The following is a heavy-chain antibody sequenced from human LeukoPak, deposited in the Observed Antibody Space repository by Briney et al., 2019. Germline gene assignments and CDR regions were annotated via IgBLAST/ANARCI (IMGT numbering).Heavy chain of an antibody. V-gene: IGHV3-7*01. CDR3: AGGSTSGLLDY. J-gene: IGHJ4*03. CDR2: IKQDGREK. D-gene: IGHD6-6*01. Sequence: GGPLRLSCAASGFAFSSYWMSGVRKAPGKGLEGVANIKQDGREKYYVDSVKGRFTISRDNAKNSLYLQMNSLRAEDTAVYYCAGGSTSGLLDYWGQGTTVTVSS. CDR1: GFAFSSYW.